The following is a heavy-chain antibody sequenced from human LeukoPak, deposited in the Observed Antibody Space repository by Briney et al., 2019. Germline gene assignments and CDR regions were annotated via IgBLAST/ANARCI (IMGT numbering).Heavy chain of an antibody. CDR2: ISYDGSNK. Sequence: GGSLRLSCAASGFTFSSYGMHWVRQAPGKGLEWVAVISYDGSNKYYADSVKGRFTISRDNSKNTLYLQMNSLRAEDTAVYYCAKEPTYGSGSYYYYYYGMDVWGQGTTVTVSS. J-gene: IGHJ6*02. V-gene: IGHV3-30*18. CDR1: GFTFSSYG. CDR3: AKEPTYGSGSYYYYYYGMDV. D-gene: IGHD3-10*01.